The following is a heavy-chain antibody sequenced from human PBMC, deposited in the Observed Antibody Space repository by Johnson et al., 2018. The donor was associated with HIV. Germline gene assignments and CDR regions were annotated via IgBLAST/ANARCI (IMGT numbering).Heavy chain of an antibody. CDR3: AKDWARIAAAQFDI. CDR1: GFTFSSYS. D-gene: IGHD6-13*01. J-gene: IGHJ3*02. V-gene: IGHV3-30-3*01. CDR2: ISFDGYNK. Sequence: QMLLVESGGGVVQPGRSLRLSCAASGFTFSSYSVHWVRQAPGKGLEWVAVISFDGYNKYYADSVKGRFTISRDSSEKTLYLQMNSLRPEDTAVYYCAKDWARIAAAQFDIWGQGTMVTVSS.